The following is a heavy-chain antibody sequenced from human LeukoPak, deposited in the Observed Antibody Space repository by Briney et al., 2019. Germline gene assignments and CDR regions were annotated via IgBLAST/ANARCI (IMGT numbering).Heavy chain of an antibody. J-gene: IGHJ4*02. CDR2: INQDGSEK. CDR1: GFTFSSYW. V-gene: IGHV3-7*02. CDR3: ARKYCSSTSCLFDY. D-gene: IGHD2-2*01. Sequence: GGSLRLSCAASGFTFSSYWMSWVRQAPGKGLEWVANINQDGSEKYYVDSVKGRFTISRDNAKNSLYLQMNSLRAEDTAVYYCARKYCSSTSCLFDYWGQGTLVTVSS.